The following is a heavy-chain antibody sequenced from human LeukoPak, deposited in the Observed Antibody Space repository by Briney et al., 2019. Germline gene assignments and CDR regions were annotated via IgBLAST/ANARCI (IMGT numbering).Heavy chain of an antibody. CDR3: ARAGRVRGLKFFDY. J-gene: IGHJ4*02. V-gene: IGHV4-39*07. Sequence: SETLSLTCTVSGGSISSSSYYWGWIRQPPGKGLEWIGSIYYSGSTYYNPSLKSRVTISVDTSKNQFSLKLSSVTAADTAVYYCARAGRVRGLKFFDYWGQGTLVTVSS. CDR2: IYYSGST. D-gene: IGHD3-10*01. CDR1: GGSISSSSYY.